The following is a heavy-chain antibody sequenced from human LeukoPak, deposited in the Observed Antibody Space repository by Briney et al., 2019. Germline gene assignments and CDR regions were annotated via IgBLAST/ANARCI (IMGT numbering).Heavy chain of an antibody. CDR3: AGHDYGWN. D-gene: IGHD4-17*01. Sequence: PSGTLSLTCAVSGDSISNNNWWSWVRQPPGKGLEWIGEIFHSGDTNYKPSLKSRVTISVDKSKNQFSLKLSSVTAADTAVYYCAGHDYGWNWGQGTLVTVSS. V-gene: IGHV4-4*02. CDR1: GDSISNNNW. CDR2: IFHSGDT. J-gene: IGHJ4*02.